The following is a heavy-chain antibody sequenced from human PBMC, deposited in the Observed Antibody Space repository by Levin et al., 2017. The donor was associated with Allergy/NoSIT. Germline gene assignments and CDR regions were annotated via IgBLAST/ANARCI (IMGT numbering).Heavy chain of an antibody. V-gene: IGHV3-9*01. CDR1: GFTFDDYA. D-gene: IGHD3-22*01. J-gene: IGHJ3*02. Sequence: GGSLRLSCAASGFTFDDYAMHWVRQAPGKGLEWVSGISWNSGSIGYADSVKGRFTISRDNAKNSLYLQMNSLRAEDTALYYCAKDYYDSSGYYYVGGRTGDVGAFDIWGQGTMVTVSS. CDR2: ISWNSGSI. CDR3: AKDYYDSSGYYYVGGRTGDVGAFDI.